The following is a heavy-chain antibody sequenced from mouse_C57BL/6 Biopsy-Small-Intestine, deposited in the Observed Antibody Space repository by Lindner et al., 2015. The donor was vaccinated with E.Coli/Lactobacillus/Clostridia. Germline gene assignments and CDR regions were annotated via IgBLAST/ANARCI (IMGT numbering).Heavy chain of an antibody. D-gene: IGHD2-1*01. CDR1: GFSLSSYA. CDR2: IWTGGGT. CDR3: ARYYGNVAMDY. J-gene: IGHJ4*01. Sequence: VQLQSLDLAWWRPQXSLSITCTVSGFSLSSYAISWARQPPGKGLEWLGVIWTGGGTNYNSALKSRLSISKDNSKSQVFLKMNSLQTADTARYYCARYYGNVAMDYWGQGTSVTVSS. V-gene: IGHV2-9-1*01.